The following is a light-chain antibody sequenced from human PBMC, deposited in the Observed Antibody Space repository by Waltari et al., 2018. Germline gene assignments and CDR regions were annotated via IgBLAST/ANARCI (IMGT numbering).Light chain of an antibody. J-gene: IGLJ3*02. V-gene: IGLV2-14*03. CDR3: SSYTSSSTLL. CDR1: SSDVGGYNY. CDR2: DVS. Sequence: QSALTQPASVSGSPGQSITISCTGTSSDVGGYNYVSWYQQHPGKAPKLMIYDVSNRPSGVSNRCSGSQSGNTASLTISGLQAEDEADYYCSSYTSSSTLLFGGGTKLTVL.